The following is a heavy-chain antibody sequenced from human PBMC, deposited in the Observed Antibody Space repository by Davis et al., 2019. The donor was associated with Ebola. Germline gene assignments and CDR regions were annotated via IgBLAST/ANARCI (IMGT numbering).Heavy chain of an antibody. Sequence: PGGSLRLSCAASGFTFSSYWMHWVRQAPGKGLVWVSRINSDGSSTSYADSVKGRFTISRDNAKNTPYLQMDSLKPEDTAVYYCARYSAWSGWHFDLWGRGTLVTVSS. V-gene: IGHV3-74*01. J-gene: IGHJ2*01. D-gene: IGHD3-10*01. CDR1: GFTFSSYW. CDR2: INSDGSST. CDR3: ARYSAWSGWHFDL.